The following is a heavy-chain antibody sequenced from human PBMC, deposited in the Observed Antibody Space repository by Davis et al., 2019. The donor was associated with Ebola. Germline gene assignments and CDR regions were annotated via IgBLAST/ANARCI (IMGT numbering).Heavy chain of an antibody. Sequence: MPSETLSLTCAVYGGSFSGYYWSWIRQPPGKGLEWIGEINHSGSTNYNPSLKSRVTISVDTSKNQFSLNLNSVTAADTAVYYCVRPGGPLKWYFDLWGRGTLVTVSS. CDR3: VRPGGPLKWYFDL. D-gene: IGHD3-16*01. CDR1: GGSFSGYY. J-gene: IGHJ2*01. CDR2: INHSGST. V-gene: IGHV4-34*01.